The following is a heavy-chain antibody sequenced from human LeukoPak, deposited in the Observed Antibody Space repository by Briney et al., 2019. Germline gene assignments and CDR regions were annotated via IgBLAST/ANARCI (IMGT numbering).Heavy chain of an antibody. CDR2: ISSSNITI. D-gene: IGHD3-10*01. CDR3: VKPYYYSSGSLN. Sequence: GGSLRLSCAASGFPFSSYSMNWVRQAPGKGLEWVSYISSSNITIHYADSVKGRFTISRDNAKNSLYLQMNGLRAEDAAMYYCVKPYYYSSGSLNWGQGTLVTVSS. V-gene: IGHV3-48*01. J-gene: IGHJ1*01. CDR1: GFPFSSYS.